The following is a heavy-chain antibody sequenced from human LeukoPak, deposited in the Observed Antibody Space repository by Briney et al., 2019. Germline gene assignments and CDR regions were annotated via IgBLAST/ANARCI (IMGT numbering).Heavy chain of an antibody. V-gene: IGHV3-7*01. CDR3: AREGLSFGARATYYYYYMDV. J-gene: IGHJ6*03. CDR2: IKEDGSEK. CDR1: GFTFSTYY. Sequence: GGSLRLSCAASGFTFSTYYMSWVRQAPGKGLEWVANIKEDGSEKNYVDSVEGRFTISRDNAKNSLYPQMSSLRAEDTAVYYCAREGLSFGARATYYYYYMDVWGKGTTVTISS. D-gene: IGHD3-10*01.